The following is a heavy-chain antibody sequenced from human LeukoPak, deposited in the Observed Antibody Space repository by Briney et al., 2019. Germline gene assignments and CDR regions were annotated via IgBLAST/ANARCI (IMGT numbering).Heavy chain of an antibody. CDR3: ARSASGYSYGDY. CDR2: INHSGST. V-gene: IGHV4-34*01. CDR1: GGAFSGYY. Sequence: SETLSLTCAVYGGAFSGYYWSWIRQPPAKGLEWIGEINHSGSTNYNPSLKSRVTISADTSKNQFSLKLNSVTAADTAVYYCARSASGYSYGDYWGQGILVTVSS. J-gene: IGHJ4*02. D-gene: IGHD5-18*01.